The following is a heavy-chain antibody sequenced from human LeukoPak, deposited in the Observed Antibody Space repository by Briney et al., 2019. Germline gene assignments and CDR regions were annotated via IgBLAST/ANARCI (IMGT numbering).Heavy chain of an antibody. CDR1: GFTFSDYY. CDR3: ASVEMATIAAFDI. CDR2: ISSSGSTI. D-gene: IGHD5-24*01. J-gene: IGHJ3*02. V-gene: IGHV3-11*01. Sequence: GGSLRLSCAASGFTFSDYYMSWIRQAPGKGLEWVSYISSSGSTIYYAGSVKGRFTISRDNAKNSLYLQMNSLRAEDTAVYYCASVEMATIAAFDIWGQGTMVTVSS.